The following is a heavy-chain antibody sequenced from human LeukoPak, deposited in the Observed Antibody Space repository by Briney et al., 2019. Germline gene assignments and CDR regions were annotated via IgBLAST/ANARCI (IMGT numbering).Heavy chain of an antibody. V-gene: IGHV4-30-4*01. CDR2: IYYSGNT. J-gene: IGHJ3*01. D-gene: IGHD6-25*01. Sequence: PSETLSLTCTVSSGSITSGDYYWSWVRQPPGKGLEWIGYIYYSGNTYYNPSLTSLVTMSIDTSENHFSLKLTSVTAADTALYYCARSEAAAGPLTFDVWGPGTMVIVSA. CDR3: ARSEAAAGPLTFDV. CDR1: SGSITSGDYY.